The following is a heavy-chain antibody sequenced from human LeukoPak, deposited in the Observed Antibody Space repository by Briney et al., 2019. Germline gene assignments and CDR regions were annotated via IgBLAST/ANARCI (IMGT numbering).Heavy chain of an antibody. J-gene: IGHJ4*02. Sequence: ASVKFSFKASGYTFTSYGVSWVRQAPGQGLEWMGWISTYGGSTNYAQNLQGRVTVTTDTSTTTVYMELRSLRSDDTAVYYCARPNTDAAGYYFDYWGQGTLVTVSS. CDR2: ISTYGGST. CDR1: GYTFTSYG. D-gene: IGHD6-13*01. V-gene: IGHV1-18*01. CDR3: ARPNTDAAGYYFDY.